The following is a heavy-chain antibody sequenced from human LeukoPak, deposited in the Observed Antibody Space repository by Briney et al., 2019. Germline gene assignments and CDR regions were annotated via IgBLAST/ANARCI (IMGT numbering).Heavy chain of an antibody. V-gene: IGHV3-30*02. CDR2: IRYDGSNK. D-gene: IGHD5-18*01. J-gene: IGHJ4*02. CDR3: AKERDTAMVTVDY. CDR1: GFAFSSYG. Sequence: PGGSLRLSCRASGFAFSSYGMHWVRQAPGKGLEWVAFIRYDGSNKYYADSVKGRFTISRDNSKNTLYLQMNSLRAEDTAVYYCAKERDTAMVTVDYWGQGTLVTVSS.